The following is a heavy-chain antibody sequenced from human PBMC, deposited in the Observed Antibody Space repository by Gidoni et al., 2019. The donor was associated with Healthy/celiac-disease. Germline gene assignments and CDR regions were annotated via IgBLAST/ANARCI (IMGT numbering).Heavy chain of an antibody. CDR3: AASSTSLNRFDY. Sequence: QVQLQESGPGLVKPSQTLSLTCTVSGCSISSGGFYWSWIRQHPGKGLEWIGYIYYSGSTYDNPSLKSRVTISVDTSKNQFSLKLSSVTAADTAVYYCAASSTSLNRFDYWGQGTLVTVSS. D-gene: IGHD2-2*01. CDR1: GCSISSGGFY. CDR2: IYYSGST. V-gene: IGHV4-31*03. J-gene: IGHJ4*02.